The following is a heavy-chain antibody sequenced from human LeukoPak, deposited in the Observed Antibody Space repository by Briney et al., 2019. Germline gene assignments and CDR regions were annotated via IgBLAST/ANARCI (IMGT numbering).Heavy chain of an antibody. V-gene: IGHV3-23*01. CDR1: GLTFSSYA. CDR2: ISGSGGST. Sequence: GGSLRLSCAASGLTFSSYAMSWVRQAPGKGLEWVSGISGSGGSTYYADSVKGRFTISRDNSKNTLYLQMNSLRAEDTAVYYCARSRYYFDYWGQGTLVTVSS. CDR3: ARSRYYFDY. J-gene: IGHJ4*02.